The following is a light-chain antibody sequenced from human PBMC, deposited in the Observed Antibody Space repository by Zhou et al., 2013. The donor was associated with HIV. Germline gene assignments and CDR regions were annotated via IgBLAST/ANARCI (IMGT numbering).Light chain of an antibody. CDR3: QQSYSSPQT. CDR1: QSISSY. J-gene: IGKJ1*01. V-gene: IGKV1-39*01. Sequence: DIQMTQSPSSLSASVGDRVTITCRASQSISSYLNWYQQKPGKAPKLLIYAASNLQSGVPSRFSGSGSGTAFTLTISSLQPEDFATYYCQQSYSSPQTFGQGTKVEIK. CDR2: AAS.